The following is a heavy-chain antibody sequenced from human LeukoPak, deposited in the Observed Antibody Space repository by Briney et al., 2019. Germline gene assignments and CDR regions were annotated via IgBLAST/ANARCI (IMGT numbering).Heavy chain of an antibody. CDR1: GITLSNYG. J-gene: IGHJ4*02. CDR3: ARDYYGSGSYYNDNY. D-gene: IGHD3-10*01. CDR2: ISDSGGRT. Sequence: GGSLRLSCAVSGITLSNYGMSWVRQAPGKGLEWVAGISDSGGRTNYADSVKGRFTISRDNSKNTLYLQMNSLRAEDTAVYYCARDYYGSGSYYNDNYWGQGTLVTVSS. V-gene: IGHV3-23*01.